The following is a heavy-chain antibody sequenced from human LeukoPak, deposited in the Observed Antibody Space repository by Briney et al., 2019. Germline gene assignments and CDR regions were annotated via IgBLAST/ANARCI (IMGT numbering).Heavy chain of an antibody. CDR3: ARGHENLLGFGELLDPISFDY. D-gene: IGHD3-10*01. Sequence: PSETLSLTCAVYGGSFSGYYWSWIRQPPGKGLEWIGEINHSGSTNYNPSLKSRVTISVDTSKNQFSLKLSSVTAADTAVYYCARGHENLLGFGELLDPISFDYWGQGTLVTVSS. J-gene: IGHJ4*02. CDR2: INHSGST. V-gene: IGHV4-34*01. CDR1: GGSFSGYY.